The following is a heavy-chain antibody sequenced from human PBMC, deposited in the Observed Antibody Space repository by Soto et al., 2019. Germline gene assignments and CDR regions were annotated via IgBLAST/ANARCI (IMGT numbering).Heavy chain of an antibody. CDR2: ISTDGTNQ. D-gene: IGHD3-16*01. J-gene: IGHJ4*02. CDR1: GFNFKAYG. Sequence: QVHLVESGGGVVQPGRSLRLSCVASGFNFKAYGMHWVRQAPGKGLEWVAVISTDGTNQHHADSVKGRFTISRDNFKNTLSLQMNRRSPGVPAVGLWAVGGGDLGLTPFDYWGQGTLVSVSS. CDR3: AVGGGDLGLTPFDY. V-gene: IGHV3-30-3*01.